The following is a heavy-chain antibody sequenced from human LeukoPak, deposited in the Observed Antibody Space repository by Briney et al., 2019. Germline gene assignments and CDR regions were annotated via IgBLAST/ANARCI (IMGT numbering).Heavy chain of an antibody. D-gene: IGHD5-18*01. CDR3: VRSPRGLRRYGFDY. J-gene: IGHJ4*02. CDR1: GYTFTGYY. Sequence: GASVKVSCKASGYTFTGYYMHWVRQAPGQGLEWMGWINPNSGGTNYAQKFQGRVTMTRDTSISTAYMELSRLRSDDTAVYYCVRSPRGLRRYGFDYWGQGTLVTVSS. CDR2: INPNSGGT. V-gene: IGHV1-2*02.